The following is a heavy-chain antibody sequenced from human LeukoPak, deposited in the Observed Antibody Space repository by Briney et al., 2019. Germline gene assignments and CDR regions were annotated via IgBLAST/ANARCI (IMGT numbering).Heavy chain of an antibody. CDR1: GGSISSSSHY. D-gene: IGHD3-22*01. V-gene: IGHV4-39*01. CDR2: IYYSGST. J-gene: IGHJ1*01. CDR3: ARVSGYYYVYFQH. Sequence: SETLSLTCTVSGGSISSSSHYWGWIRQPPGKGLEWIGSIYYSGSTYYNPSLKSRVTISVDTSKNQFSLKLSSVTAADTAVYYCARVSGYYYVYFQHWGQGTLVTVSS.